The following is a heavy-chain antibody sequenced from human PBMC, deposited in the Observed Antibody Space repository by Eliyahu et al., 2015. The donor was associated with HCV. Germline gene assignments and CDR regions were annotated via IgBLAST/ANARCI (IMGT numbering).Heavy chain of an antibody. J-gene: IGHJ6*02. D-gene: IGHD2-15*01. CDR3: ARSGGYGWDV. CDR2: INQDGSGK. Sequence: LEWVGNINQDGSGKYYVDSLKGRFTMSRDNAKTSLYLQMDSLRPEDTAVYYCARSGGYGWDVWGHGTTVTVSS. V-gene: IGHV3-7*01.